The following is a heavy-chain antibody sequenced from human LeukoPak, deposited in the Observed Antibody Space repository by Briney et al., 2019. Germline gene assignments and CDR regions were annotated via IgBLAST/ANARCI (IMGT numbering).Heavy chain of an antibody. D-gene: IGHD2/OR15-2a*01. V-gene: IGHV3-66*02. CDR3: ARDPDEYSNRIDY. CDR2: IYSGGST. Sequence: PGGSLRLSCAASGFTVSSNYMSWVRQAPGKGLEWVSVIYSGGSTYYADSVKGRFTISRDNSKNTLYLQMNSLRAEDTAVYYCARDPDEYSNRIDYWGQGTLVTVSS. CDR1: GFTVSSNY. J-gene: IGHJ4*02.